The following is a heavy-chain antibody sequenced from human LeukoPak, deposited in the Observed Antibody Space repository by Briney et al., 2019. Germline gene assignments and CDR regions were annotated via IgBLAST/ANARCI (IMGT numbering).Heavy chain of an antibody. Sequence: PGGSLRLSCAASTITFSSYAMSWVRQAPGKGLEWVSAISGSGGSTYYADSVKGRFTISRDNSKNTLYLQMNSLRAEDTAVYYCAKVSGIGGGWLQPTDYWGQGTLVTVSS. V-gene: IGHV3-23*01. D-gene: IGHD5-24*01. CDR1: TITFSSYA. J-gene: IGHJ4*02. CDR3: AKVSGIGGGWLQPTDY. CDR2: ISGSGGST.